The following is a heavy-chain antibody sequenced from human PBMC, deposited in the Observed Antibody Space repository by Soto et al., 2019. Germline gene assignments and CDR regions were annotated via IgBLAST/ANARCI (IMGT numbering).Heavy chain of an antibody. CDR3: ARCLLLGYGELCRRGDHSYYMDV. CDR2: INHRGSP. J-gene: IGHJ6*03. D-gene: IGHD3-10*01. CDR1: GGSFSGYY. Sequence: QVQLQQWGAGLLKPSETLSLTCAVYGGSFSGYYWSWIRQPPGKGLEWIGEINHRGSPNYTPSLRSRVTISEDTSKNQYSLKLSSVTAADKAVYYSARCLLLGYGELCRRGDHSYYMDVWGKGTTVTVSS. V-gene: IGHV4-34*01.